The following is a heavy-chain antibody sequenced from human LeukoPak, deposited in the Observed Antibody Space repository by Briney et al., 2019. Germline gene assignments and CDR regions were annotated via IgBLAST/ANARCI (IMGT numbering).Heavy chain of an antibody. CDR2: IYWDDDK. V-gene: IGHV2-5*02. CDR3: PPPPPGAPPSSLDF. J-gene: IGHJ2*01. D-gene: IGHD2-2*01. Sequence: SGPTLVNPTQTLTLTCSFSGFSLATGGEGVAWIRQPPGKAPEWLALIYWDDDKRFRPSLQSRLTVSKDTSKNQVVLSMTKMDPRNTGKYFCPPPPPGAPPSSLDFGGR. CDR1: GFSLATGGEG.